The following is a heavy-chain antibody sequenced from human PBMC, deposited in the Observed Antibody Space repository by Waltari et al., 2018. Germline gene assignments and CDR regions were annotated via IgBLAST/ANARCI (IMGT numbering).Heavy chain of an antibody. D-gene: IGHD3-10*01. CDR1: GYTFTSYY. V-gene: IGHV1-46*01. J-gene: IGHJ5*02. CDR2: INPSGGST. Sequence: QVQLVQSGAEVKKPGASVKVSCKASGYTFTSYYTHWVRQAPGQGLEWMGIINPSGGSTSYAQKFQGRVTMTRDTSTSTVYMELSSLRSEDTAVYYCAREGSGGWFDPWGQGTLVTVSS. CDR3: AREGSGGWFDP.